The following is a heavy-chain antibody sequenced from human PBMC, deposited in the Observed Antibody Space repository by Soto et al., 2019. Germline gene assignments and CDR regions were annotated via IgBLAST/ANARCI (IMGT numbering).Heavy chain of an antibody. J-gene: IGHJ4*02. D-gene: IGHD1-26*01. V-gene: IGHV1-3*01. CDR2: INAGNGNT. Sequence: ASVKVSCKASGYTFTSYAMHWVRQAPGQRLEWMGWINAGNGNTKYSQKFQGRVTITRDTSASTAYMELSSLRSEDTAVYYCARSAAPTNNSFDYWGQGTLVTVPQ. CDR3: ARSAAPTNNSFDY. CDR1: GYTFTSYA.